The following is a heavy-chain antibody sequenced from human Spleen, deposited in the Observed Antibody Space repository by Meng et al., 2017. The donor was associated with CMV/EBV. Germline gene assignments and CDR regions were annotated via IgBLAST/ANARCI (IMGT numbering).Heavy chain of an antibody. J-gene: IGHJ6*02. D-gene: IGHD3-3*01. V-gene: IGHV3-11*04. CDR3: ARGVWSGDAAHDHYYGMDV. Sequence: GESLKISCAASGFSFSDYYMSWIRQAPGKGLEWLSDISSSGNSVYYADSVKGRFTISRDNAKNSLYLQMDSLSVEDTAVYWCARGVWSGDAAHDHYYGMDVWGQGTTVTVSS. CDR2: ISSSGNSV. CDR1: GFSFSDYY.